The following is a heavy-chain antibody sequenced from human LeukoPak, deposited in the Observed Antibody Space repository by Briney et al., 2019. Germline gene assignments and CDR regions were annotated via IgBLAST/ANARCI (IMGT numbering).Heavy chain of an antibody. CDR1: GFTFSNYW. D-gene: IGHD6-19*01. CDR3: TRSMTAGSSLWGY. CDR2: INSDGRII. V-gene: IGHV3-74*01. J-gene: IGHJ4*02. Sequence: PGGSLRLSCVASGFTFSNYWMNWVRQAPGKGLAWVSRINSDGRIINYADSVKGRFTISRDNAKSTLYLQMNSLRSEDTAVYYCTRSMTAGSSLWGYWGQGSLVTVSS.